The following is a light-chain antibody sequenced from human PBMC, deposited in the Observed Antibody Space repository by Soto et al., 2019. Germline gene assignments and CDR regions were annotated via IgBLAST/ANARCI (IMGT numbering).Light chain of an antibody. J-gene: IGLJ2*01. Sequence: QSALTQPASVSGSPGQSITISCTGTSSDVGGYNYVSRYQQHPGKAPKLMIYDVTIRPSGVSDRFSGSKSGNTASLTISGLRAEDEADYYCSSFTVSGPIFGGGTKLTVL. CDR2: DVT. V-gene: IGLV2-14*03. CDR3: SSFTVSGPI. CDR1: SSDVGGYNY.